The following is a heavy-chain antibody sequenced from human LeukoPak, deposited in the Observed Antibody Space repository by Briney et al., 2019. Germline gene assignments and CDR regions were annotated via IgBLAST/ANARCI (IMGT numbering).Heavy chain of an antibody. J-gene: IGHJ4*02. CDR3: ASGERYCSSTSCYALDY. Sequence: SETLSLTCTVSGGSISSGGYYWSWIRQHPGKGLEWIGYIYYSGSTYYNPALKSRVTISVDTSKNQFSLKLSSVTAADTAVYYCASGERYCSSTSCYALDYWGQGTLVTVSS. CDR2: IYYSGST. CDR1: GGSISSGGYY. D-gene: IGHD2-2*01. V-gene: IGHV4-31*03.